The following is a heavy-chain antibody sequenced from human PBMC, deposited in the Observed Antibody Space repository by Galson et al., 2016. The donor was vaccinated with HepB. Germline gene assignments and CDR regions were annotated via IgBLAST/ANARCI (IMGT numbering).Heavy chain of an antibody. V-gene: IGHV4-59*01. Sequence: SETLSLTCTVSGGSISSYYWTWIRQPPGKGLEWIGYIYYSGSTNYNPSLKSRVTISVDTSENQFSLKLRSVTAADTAVYYCARVKSLGGYYYHGMDVWGQGTTVTVSS. J-gene: IGHJ6*02. CDR2: IYYSGST. D-gene: IGHD3-3*02. CDR3: ARVKSLGGYYYHGMDV. CDR1: GGSISSYY.